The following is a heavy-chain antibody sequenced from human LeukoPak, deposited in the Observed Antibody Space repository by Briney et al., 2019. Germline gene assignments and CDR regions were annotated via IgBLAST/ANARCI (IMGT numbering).Heavy chain of an antibody. D-gene: IGHD3-3*01. J-gene: IGHJ5*02. Sequence: ASVNVSCKVSGYTLTELSMHWVRQAPGKGLEWMGGFDPEDGETIYAQKFQGRVTMTEDTSTDTAYMELSSLRSEDTAVCYCATDLGYDFWSGYGGFDPWGQGTLVTVSS. CDR3: ATDLGYDFWSGYGGFDP. CDR1: GYTLTELS. CDR2: FDPEDGET. V-gene: IGHV1-24*01.